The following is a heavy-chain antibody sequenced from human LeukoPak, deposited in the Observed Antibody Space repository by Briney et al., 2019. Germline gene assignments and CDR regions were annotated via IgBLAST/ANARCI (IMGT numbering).Heavy chain of an antibody. Sequence: PGRSLRLSCAASGFTFSSYAMHWVRQAPGKGLEWVAVISYDGSNKYYADSVKGRFTISRDNSKNTLYLQMNSLRAEGTAVYYCAKGKIPTVSPVTMIVAGLDYWGQGTLVTVSS. CDR1: GFTFSSYA. CDR2: ISYDGSNK. V-gene: IGHV3-30-3*01. CDR3: AKGKIPTVSPVTMIVAGLDY. J-gene: IGHJ4*02. D-gene: IGHD3-22*01.